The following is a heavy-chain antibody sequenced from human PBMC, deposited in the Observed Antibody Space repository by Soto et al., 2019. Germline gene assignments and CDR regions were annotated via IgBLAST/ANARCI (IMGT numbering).Heavy chain of an antibody. CDR3: AKDSLGYCSSTSCYEGIGALD. CDR1: GFTFDDYA. V-gene: IGHV3-9*01. D-gene: IGHD2-2*03. J-gene: IGHJ4*02. CDR2: ISWNSGSI. Sequence: EVQLVESGGGLVQPGRSLRLSCAASGFTFDDYAMHWVRQAPGKGLEWVSGISWNSGSIGYADSVKGRFTISRDNAKNSLYLQMNSLRAEDTALYYCAKDSLGYCSSTSCYEGIGALDWGQGTLVTVSS.